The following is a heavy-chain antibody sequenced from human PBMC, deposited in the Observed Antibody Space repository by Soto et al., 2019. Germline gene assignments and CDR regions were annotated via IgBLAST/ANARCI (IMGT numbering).Heavy chain of an antibody. J-gene: IGHJ3*02. D-gene: IGHD3-22*01. CDR3: ARGNPNYYYDSSGYWRAFDI. V-gene: IGHV3-21*01. CDR1: GFTFSSYS. Sequence: GGSLRLSCAASGFTFSSYSMNWVRQAPGKGLEWVSSISSSSSYIYYADSVKGRFTISRDNAKNSLYLQMNSLRAEDTAAYYCARGNPNYYYDSSGYWRAFDIWGQGTMVTVSS. CDR2: ISSSSSYI.